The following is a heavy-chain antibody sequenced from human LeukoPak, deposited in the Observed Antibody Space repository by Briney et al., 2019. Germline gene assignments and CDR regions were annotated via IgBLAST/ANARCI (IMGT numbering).Heavy chain of an antibody. CDR3: AIYYASIGDWDIDY. CDR1: GGSISSSSYY. J-gene: IGHJ4*02. CDR2: IYYSGST. Sequence: SETLSLTCTVSGGSISSSSYYWGWIRQPPGKGLEWIGSIYYSGSTYYNPSLKSRVTISVDTSKNQFSLKLSSVTAADTAVYYCAIYYASIGDWDIDYWGQGTLVTVSS. V-gene: IGHV4-39*07. D-gene: IGHD3-22*01.